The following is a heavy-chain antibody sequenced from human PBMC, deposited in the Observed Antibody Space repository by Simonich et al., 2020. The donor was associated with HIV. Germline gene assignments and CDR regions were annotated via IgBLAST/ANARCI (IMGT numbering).Heavy chain of an antibody. CDR2: IYHESSKT. D-gene: IGHD1-26*01. J-gene: IGHJ3*02. Sequence: EVQLVQSGAEVKKPGATVKISCKVSGYTFTDYYIHWVQQAPGEGLEGKGIIYHESSKTIYAEKFQGRVTITADTSTDNAYMELSSLRAEDTAVYYGATKRGKLVGADAFDIWGQGTMVTVSS. V-gene: IGHV1-69-2*01. CDR3: ATKRGKLVGADAFDI. CDR1: GYTFTDYY.